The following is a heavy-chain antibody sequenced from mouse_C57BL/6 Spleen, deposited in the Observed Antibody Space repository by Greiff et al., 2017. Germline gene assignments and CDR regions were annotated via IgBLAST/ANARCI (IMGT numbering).Heavy chain of an antibody. CDR3: ARKCYYGSKAMDY. V-gene: IGHV1-55*01. J-gene: IGHJ4*01. D-gene: IGHD1-1*01. CDR1: GYTFTSYW. CDR2: IYPGSGST. Sequence: QVQLQQPGAELVKPGASVKMSCKASGYTFTSYWITWVKQRPGQGLEWIGDIYPGSGSTNYNEKFKSKATLTVDTSSSTDYMQLSSLTSEDSAVYYCARKCYYGSKAMDYWGQGTSVTVSS.